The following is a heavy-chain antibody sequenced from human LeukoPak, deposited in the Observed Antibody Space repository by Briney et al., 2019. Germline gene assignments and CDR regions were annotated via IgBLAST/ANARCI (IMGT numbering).Heavy chain of an antibody. CDR2: ISSSSSYI. CDR3: AGEGGDSSSWYPNWFDP. CDR1: GFTFSSYS. D-gene: IGHD6-13*01. Sequence: GGSLRLSCAASGFTFSSYSMNWFRQAPGKGLEWVSSISSSSSYIYYADSVKGRFTISRDNAENSLYLQMNSLRAEDTAVYYCAGEGGDSSSWYPNWFDPWGQGTLVTVSS. V-gene: IGHV3-21*01. J-gene: IGHJ5*02.